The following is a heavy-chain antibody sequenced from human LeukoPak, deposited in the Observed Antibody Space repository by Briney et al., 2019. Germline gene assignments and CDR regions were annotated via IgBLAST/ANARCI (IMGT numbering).Heavy chain of an antibody. Sequence: PGGSLRLSCAASGFTFNGYWMSWVRQAPGKGLEWVANIKQDGSEKYYVDSVEGRFTISRDNAKNSLYLQMNSLRAEDTAVYYCARERPSSGYYPYYFDYWGQGTLVTVSS. J-gene: IGHJ4*02. CDR1: GFTFNGYW. CDR3: ARERPSSGYYPYYFDY. CDR2: IKQDGSEK. V-gene: IGHV3-7*01. D-gene: IGHD3-22*01.